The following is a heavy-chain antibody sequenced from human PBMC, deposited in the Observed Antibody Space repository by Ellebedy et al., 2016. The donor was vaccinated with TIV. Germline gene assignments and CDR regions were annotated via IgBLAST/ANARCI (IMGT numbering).Heavy chain of an antibody. V-gene: IGHV1-69*04. CDR2: IIPILGIA. CDR3: ARVSGSYTIRAFDI. D-gene: IGHD1-26*01. Sequence: AASVKVSCKASGGTFSSYAISWARQAPGQGLEWMGRIIPILGIANYAQKFQGRVTITADKSTSTAYMELSSLRSEDTAVYYCARVSGSYTIRAFDIWGQGTMVTVSS. J-gene: IGHJ3*02. CDR1: GGTFSSYA.